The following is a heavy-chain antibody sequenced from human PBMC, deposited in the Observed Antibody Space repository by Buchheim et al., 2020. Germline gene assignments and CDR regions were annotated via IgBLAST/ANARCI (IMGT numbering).Heavy chain of an antibody. CDR1: GYTFTSYY. Sequence: QVQLVQSGAEVKKSGASVKVSCKASGYTFTSYYMHWVRQAPGQGLEWMGIINPSGGSTSYAQKFQGRVTMTRDTSTSTVYMELSSLRSEDTAVYYCASLVANDQRDYYYGMDVWGQGTT. V-gene: IGHV1-46*01. CDR3: ASLVANDQRDYYYGMDV. J-gene: IGHJ6*02. D-gene: IGHD5-12*01. CDR2: INPSGGST.